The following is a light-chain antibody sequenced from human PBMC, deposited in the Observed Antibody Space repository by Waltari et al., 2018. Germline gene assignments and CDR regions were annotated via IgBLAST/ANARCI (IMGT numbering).Light chain of an antibody. CDR1: SSDVGKYNL. Sequence: QSALTQPASVSGSPGQSITISCTGTSSDVGKYNLVSRYQQYPGKAPKLIIYEVSKRPSGVSDRFSGSKSANTASLTISGLQDEDEADYYCCSFAFSSTTSVIFGGGTKLAVL. J-gene: IGLJ2*01. CDR3: CSFAFSSTTSVI. V-gene: IGLV2-23*02. CDR2: EVS.